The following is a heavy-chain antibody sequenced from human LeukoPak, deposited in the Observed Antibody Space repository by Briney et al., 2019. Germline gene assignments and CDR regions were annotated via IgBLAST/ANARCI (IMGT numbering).Heavy chain of an antibody. D-gene: IGHD1-26*01. V-gene: IGHV3-30*02. CDR1: GFIFSSYG. CDR2: MRSDGSDE. J-gene: IGHJ4*02. Sequence: GGSLRLSCTASGFIFSSYGMHWVRQAPGKGLEWVTFMRSDGSDEQYADSVKGRLTISRDNSKNTLYLQMNSLRVEDTAVYYCAKDLGLNVEASPFDYWGLGTLVTVSS. CDR3: AKDLGLNVEASPFDY.